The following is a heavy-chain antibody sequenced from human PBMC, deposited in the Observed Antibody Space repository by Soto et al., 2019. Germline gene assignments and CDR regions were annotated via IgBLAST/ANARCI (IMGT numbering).Heavy chain of an antibody. Sequence: QLQLQESGPGLVKPSETLSLTCNVSGGSISSSRSYWAWFRQPPGKELEWIAIIFYAGNTYYNPSLKSRVTVSVDTSKNQFSLKLDSVTVAAAAVYYCARQAAAPGIDLWFDPWGQGTLVTVSS. J-gene: IGHJ5*02. CDR3: ARQAAAPGIDLWFDP. D-gene: IGHD6-13*01. V-gene: IGHV4-39*01. CDR2: IFYAGNT. CDR1: GGSISSSRSY.